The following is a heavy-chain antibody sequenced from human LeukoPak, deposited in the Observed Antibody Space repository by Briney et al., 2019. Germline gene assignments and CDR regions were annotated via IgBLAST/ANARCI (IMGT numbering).Heavy chain of an antibody. J-gene: IGHJ4*02. D-gene: IGHD3-16*01. CDR2: ISSSGNTI. CDR1: GFTFSDYY. Sequence: GGSLRLSCAASGFTFSDYYMSWMRQAPGKGLEWVSYISSSGNTIYYADSVKGRFAISRDNAKNSLYLQMNSLRAEDTAVYYCARGRRYGDYWGQGTLVTVSS. V-gene: IGHV3-11*01. CDR3: ARGRRYGDY.